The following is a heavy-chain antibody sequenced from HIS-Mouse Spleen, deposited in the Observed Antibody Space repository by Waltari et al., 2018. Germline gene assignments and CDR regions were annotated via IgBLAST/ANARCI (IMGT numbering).Heavy chain of an antibody. J-gene: IGHJ2*01. CDR3: AREIPYSSSWYDWYFDL. CDR2: IYYSGST. Sequence: QLQLQESGPGLVKPSETLSLTCTVSGRSLSSSSYYWGWYRQPPGKGLEWIGSIYYSGSTYYNPSLKSRVTISVDTSKNQFSLKLSSVTAADTAVYYCAREIPYSSSWYDWYFDLWGRGTLVTVSS. D-gene: IGHD6-13*01. CDR1: GRSLSSSSYY. V-gene: IGHV4-39*07.